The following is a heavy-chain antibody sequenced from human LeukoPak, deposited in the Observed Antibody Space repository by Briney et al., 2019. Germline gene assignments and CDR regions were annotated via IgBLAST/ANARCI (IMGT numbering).Heavy chain of an antibody. Sequence: SVKVSCKASGGTFSSYAISWVRQAPGQGLEWMGGIIPIFGTANYAQKFQGRVTITAGESTSTAYMELSSLRSEDTAVYYCARDRHVDTALYYFDYWGQGTLVTVSS. CDR2: IIPIFGTA. D-gene: IGHD5-18*01. J-gene: IGHJ4*02. CDR1: GGTFSSYA. CDR3: ARDRHVDTALYYFDY. V-gene: IGHV1-69*01.